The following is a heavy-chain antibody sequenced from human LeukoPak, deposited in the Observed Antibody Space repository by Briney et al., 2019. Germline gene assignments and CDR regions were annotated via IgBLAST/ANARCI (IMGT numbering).Heavy chain of an antibody. CDR3: ARQLWFGEFHFDC. CDR2: INHSGST. D-gene: IGHD3-10*01. J-gene: IGHJ4*02. Sequence: PSETLSLTCAVYGGSFSGYYWSWIRQPPGKGLEWIGEINHSGSTNYNPSLKSRVTISVDTSKNQFSLKLSSVTAADTAVYYCARQLWFGEFHFDCWGQGTLATVSS. CDR1: GGSFSGYY. V-gene: IGHV4-34*01.